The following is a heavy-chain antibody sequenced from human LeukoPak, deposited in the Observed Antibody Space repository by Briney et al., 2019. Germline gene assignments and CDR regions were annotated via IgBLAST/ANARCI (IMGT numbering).Heavy chain of an antibody. J-gene: IGHJ6*02. CDR2: VSGSGSNT. V-gene: IGHV3-23*01. CDR1: GFTFRTHS. D-gene: IGHD2-21*01. Sequence: PGGSLRLSCAVSGFTFRTHSMTWVRQGPGKGLEWVSGVSGSGSNTYYADSVKGRFTISRDNSKNTLYLEMNSLRAEDTAVYYCARDRCGDICFYGLDVWGQGTTVSVSS. CDR3: ARDRCGDICFYGLDV.